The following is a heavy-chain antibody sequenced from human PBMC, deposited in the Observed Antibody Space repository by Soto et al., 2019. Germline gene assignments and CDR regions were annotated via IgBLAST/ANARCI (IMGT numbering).Heavy chain of an antibody. J-gene: IGHJ6*02. Sequence: EVQLVESGGGLVQPGGSLRLSCAASGFTFSSHDMHWVRQGTGKGLEWVSGIGSAGDTHYPDSVKGRFTISRENGKNSLYLQMNSLRAGDTAVYYCARGDYYYSGMDVWGQGTTVTVSS. CDR3: ARGDYYYSGMDV. CDR2: IGSAGDT. CDR1: GFTFSSHD. V-gene: IGHV3-13*01.